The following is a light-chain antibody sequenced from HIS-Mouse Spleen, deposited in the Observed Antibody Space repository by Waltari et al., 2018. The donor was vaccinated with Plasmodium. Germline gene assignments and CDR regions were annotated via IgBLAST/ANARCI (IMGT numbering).Light chain of an antibody. CDR2: GAS. CDR3: QQYNNWPRGT. J-gene: IGKJ1*01. Sequence: EIVMTQSIATLSVSPGASATLSCRASQSVSSNLAWYQQKPGQAPRLLIYGASTRATGIPARFSGSGSGTEFTLTISSMQSEDFAVYYCQQYNNWPRGTFGQGTKVEIK. CDR1: QSVSSN. V-gene: IGKV3-15*01.